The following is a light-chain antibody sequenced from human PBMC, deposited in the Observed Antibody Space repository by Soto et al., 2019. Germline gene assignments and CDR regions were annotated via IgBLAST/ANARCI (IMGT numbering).Light chain of an antibody. J-gene: IGKJ4*01. V-gene: IGKV3-15*01. Sequence: EIVLTQSPGTLSLSPGERATLSCRASQSASSSYLAWYQQKPGQAPRLLIHGATTRATGIPARFSGSGSGTEFTLTISSLQSEDFAVYYCQQYDNWPPLTFGGGTKVDIK. CDR2: GAT. CDR1: QSASSS. CDR3: QQYDNWPPLT.